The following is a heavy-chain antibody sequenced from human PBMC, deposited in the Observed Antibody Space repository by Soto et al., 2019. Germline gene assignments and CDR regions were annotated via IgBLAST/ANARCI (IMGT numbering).Heavy chain of an antibody. V-gene: IGHV1-69*13. J-gene: IGHJ6*02. Sequence: GASVKVSCKASGGTFSSYAISWVRQAPGQGLEWMGGIIPIFGTANYAQKFQGRVTITADESTSTAYMELSSLRSEDTAVYYCARHPGGRGYYYVMAVWGQGTTVTVSS. CDR3: ARHPGGRGYYYVMAV. CDR2: IIPIFGTA. D-gene: IGHD2-15*01. CDR1: GGTFSSYA.